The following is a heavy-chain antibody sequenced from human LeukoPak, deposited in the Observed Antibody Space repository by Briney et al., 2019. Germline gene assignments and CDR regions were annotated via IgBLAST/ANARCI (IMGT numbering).Heavy chain of an antibody. CDR3: LVTTRSRGFDY. D-gene: IGHD1/OR15-1a*01. V-gene: IGHV3-74*01. J-gene: IGHJ4*02. CDR2: IDNDGSNT. Sequence: GGSLRLSCAASGFTFNNHWMHWVRQAPGKGLEWVSRIDNDGSNTIYADSVKARFTISRDNAKNTLYLQMNSLRAEDTAVYYCLVTTRSRGFDYWGQGTLVTVSS. CDR1: GFTFNNHW.